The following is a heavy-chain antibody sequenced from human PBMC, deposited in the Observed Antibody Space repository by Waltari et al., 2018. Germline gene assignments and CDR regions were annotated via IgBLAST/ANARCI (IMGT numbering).Heavy chain of an antibody. Sequence: QVQLVQSGAEVKKPGSSVKVSCKASGGTFSSYAISWVRQAPGQGLEWMGWIIPILCTANYAQKFQGRVTITADESTSTAYMELSSLRSEDTAVYYCATILIAAAGYNWFDPWGQGTLVTVSS. CDR1: GGTFSSYA. CDR2: IIPILCTA. V-gene: IGHV1-69*01. J-gene: IGHJ5*02. D-gene: IGHD6-13*01. CDR3: ATILIAAAGYNWFDP.